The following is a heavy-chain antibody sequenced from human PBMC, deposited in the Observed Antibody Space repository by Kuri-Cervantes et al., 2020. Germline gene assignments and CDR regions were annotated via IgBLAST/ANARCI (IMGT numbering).Heavy chain of an antibody. V-gene: IGHV1-18*01. J-gene: IGHJ6*02. CDR1: GYTFTSYG. Sequence: ASVKVSCKASGYTFTSYGISWVRQAPGQGLEWMGWISAYNGNTNYAQKLQGRVTMTTDTSTSTAYMELWSLRSDDTAVYYCARSRYCSSTSCPYYYYYYGMDVWGQGTTVTVSS. CDR3: ARSRYCSSTSCPYYYYYYGMDV. D-gene: IGHD2-2*01. CDR2: ISAYNGNT.